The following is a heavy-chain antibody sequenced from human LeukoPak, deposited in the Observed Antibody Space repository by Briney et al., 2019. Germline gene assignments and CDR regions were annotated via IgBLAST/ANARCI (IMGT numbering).Heavy chain of an antibody. CDR3: ATVSSDILTGYINWFDP. CDR2: ISAQHGQT. J-gene: IGHJ5*02. CDR1: GYSENFYG. V-gene: IGHV1-18*01. D-gene: IGHD3-9*01. Sequence: ASVKVSCKTSGYSENFYGITWVRQVAGQGLEWMGWISAQHGQTEYAPNSQDRVTMTTDTYTNTAYMELSSLRSEDTAVYYCATVSSDILTGYINWFDPWGQGTLVTVSS.